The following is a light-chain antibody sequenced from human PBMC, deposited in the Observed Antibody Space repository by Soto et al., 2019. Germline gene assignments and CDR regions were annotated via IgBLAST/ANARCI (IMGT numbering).Light chain of an antibody. V-gene: IGKV1-5*03. CDR2: KTS. Sequence: DIPMTQSPSTLSASVGDRVTITCRASQSISTWLAWYQQKPGKAPKLLIYKTSSLESGVPSRFSGGGSGTEFTLTISSLQPDDSATYYCQQYINRWTFGQGTKVEI. CDR3: QQYINRWT. CDR1: QSISTW. J-gene: IGKJ1*01.